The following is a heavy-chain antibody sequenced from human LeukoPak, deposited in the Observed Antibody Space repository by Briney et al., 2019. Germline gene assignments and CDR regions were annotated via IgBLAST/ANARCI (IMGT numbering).Heavy chain of an antibody. Sequence: PGGSLRLSCAASGFTVSSNYMSWVRQAPGRGLEWVSVIYSGGSTYYADSMKGRFTISRDNSKNTLYLQMNSLRAEDTAVYYCARNYGDYVLGHWYFDLWGRGTLVTVSS. D-gene: IGHD4-17*01. CDR3: ARNYGDYVLGHWYFDL. CDR2: IYSGGST. CDR1: GFTVSSNY. V-gene: IGHV3-53*01. J-gene: IGHJ2*01.